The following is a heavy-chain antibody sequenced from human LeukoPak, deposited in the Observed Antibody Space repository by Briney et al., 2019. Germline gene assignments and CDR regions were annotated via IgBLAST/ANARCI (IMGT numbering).Heavy chain of an antibody. J-gene: IGHJ4*02. CDR3: AREARSGYHGYFDY. Sequence: SETLSLTCTVSGGSISIYYWSWIRQPPGKGLEWIGYIYYSGSTNYNPSLKSRVIISVDTSKNQFSLKLSSVTAADTAVYYCAREARSGYHGYFDYWGQGTLVTVFS. D-gene: IGHD3-22*01. CDR1: GGSISIYY. CDR2: IYYSGST. V-gene: IGHV4-59*01.